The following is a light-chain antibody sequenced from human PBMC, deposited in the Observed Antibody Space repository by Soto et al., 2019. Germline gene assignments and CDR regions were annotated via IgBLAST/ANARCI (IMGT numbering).Light chain of an antibody. V-gene: IGKV3-20*01. CDR3: QQYGSSRLT. Sequence: EIVLTQSPGTLSLSPGERATLSFRASQSVSSSYLARYQQKPGQAPRLLIYGASSRATGIPDRFSGSGSGTDFTLTISRLEPEDFAVYYCQQYGSSRLTFGGGTKVDIK. J-gene: IGKJ4*01. CDR1: QSVSSSY. CDR2: GAS.